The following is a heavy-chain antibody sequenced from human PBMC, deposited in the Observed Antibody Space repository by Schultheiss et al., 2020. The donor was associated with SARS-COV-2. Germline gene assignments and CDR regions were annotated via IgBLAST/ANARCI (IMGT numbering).Heavy chain of an antibody. J-gene: IGHJ4*02. Sequence: SQTLSLTCTVSGGFISSYYWSWIRQPPGKGLEWIGEINHSGSTNYNPSLKSRVTISVDTSKNQFSLKLSSVTAADTAVYYCARGGCSSTSCYSVYFDYWGQGTLVTVSS. CDR2: INHSGST. CDR1: GGFISSYY. CDR3: ARGGCSSTSCYSVYFDY. D-gene: IGHD2-2*01. V-gene: IGHV4-34*09.